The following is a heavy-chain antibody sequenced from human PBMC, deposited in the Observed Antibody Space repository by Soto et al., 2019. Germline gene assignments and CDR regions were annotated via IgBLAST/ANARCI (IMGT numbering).Heavy chain of an antibody. CDR2: ISWNSGSI. CDR3: AKGLVGNYYGMDV. V-gene: IGHV3-9*01. Sequence: EVQLVESGGGLVQPGRSLRLSCAASGFTFDDYAMHWVRQAPGKGLEWVSGISWNSGSIGYADSVKGRFSISRDNARNSLDLQMNSLRAADTALYYCAKGLVGNYYGMDVWGQGTTVTVAS. CDR1: GFTFDDYA. J-gene: IGHJ6*02. D-gene: IGHD6-19*01.